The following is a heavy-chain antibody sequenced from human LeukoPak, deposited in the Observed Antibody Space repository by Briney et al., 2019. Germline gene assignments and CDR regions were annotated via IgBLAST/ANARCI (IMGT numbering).Heavy chain of an antibody. D-gene: IGHD3-22*01. CDR3: ARTYDNSGPAFDP. Sequence: GGSLRLSCAASGFTFSSYAMSWVRQAPGKGLEWVSVIYGGGSTYYADSVKGRFIISRDISKNSLYLQMNSLRPEDTAVYFCARTYDNSGPAFDPWGQGTLVTVSS. V-gene: IGHV3-66*02. CDR2: IYGGGST. J-gene: IGHJ5*02. CDR1: GFTFSSYA.